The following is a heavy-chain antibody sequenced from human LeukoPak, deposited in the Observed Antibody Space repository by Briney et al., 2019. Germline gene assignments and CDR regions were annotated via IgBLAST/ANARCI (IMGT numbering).Heavy chain of an antibody. CDR3: ARAKGIAAPYGMDV. CDR2: IYYSGST. CDR1: GGSFSSYY. Sequence: SETLSLTCAVYGGSFSSYYWGWIRQPPGKGLEWIGSIYYSGSTYYNPSLKSRVTISVDTSKNQFSLKLSSVTAADTAVYYCARAKGIAAPYGMDVWGQGTTVTVSS. J-gene: IGHJ6*02. D-gene: IGHD6-13*01. V-gene: IGHV4-39*07.